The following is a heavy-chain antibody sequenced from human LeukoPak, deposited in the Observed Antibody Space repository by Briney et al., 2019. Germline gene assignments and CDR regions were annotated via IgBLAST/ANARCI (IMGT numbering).Heavy chain of an antibody. CDR1: GYTFTSYY. D-gene: IGHD1-1*01. Sequence: GASVKVSCKASGYTFTSYYMRWVRQAPGQGLEWMGIINPRDGFTIYAQKFQDRLIMTSDTSTSTFYMDLSSLRSEDTALYYCARRWGTTGAYDYWGPGTLVTVSS. CDR2: INPRDGFT. CDR3: ARRWGTTGAYDY. J-gene: IGHJ4*02. V-gene: IGHV1-46*01.